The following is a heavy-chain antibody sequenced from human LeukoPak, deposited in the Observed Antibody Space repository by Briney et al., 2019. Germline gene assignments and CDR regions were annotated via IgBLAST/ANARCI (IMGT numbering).Heavy chain of an antibody. Sequence: PSETLSLTCTVSGGSISSYYWSWIRQPPGKGLEWIGYIYYSGSTNYNPSLKSRVTISVDTSKNQFSLKLSSVTAADTAVYYCARDLTRDDAFDIWGQGTMVTVSS. V-gene: IGHV4-59*01. J-gene: IGHJ3*02. CDR2: IYYSGST. D-gene: IGHD1-14*01. CDR1: GGSISSYY. CDR3: ARDLTRDDAFDI.